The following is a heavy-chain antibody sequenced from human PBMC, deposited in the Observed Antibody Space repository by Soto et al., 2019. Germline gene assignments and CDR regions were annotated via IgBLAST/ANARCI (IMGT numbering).Heavy chain of an antibody. V-gene: IGHV2-5*02. CDR2: INWADDK. D-gene: IGHD2-21*01. Sequence: QITLKESGPTLVKPTQTLTLTCTLSGFSLRSSGVGVGWIRQPPGKALEWLALINWADDKRYSPSLKCRLTIPKDTSKDQVVLTVTNMDPVDTATYYCVHSGGGDCFDYWGQGILVTVSS. J-gene: IGHJ4*02. CDR1: GFSLRSSGVG. CDR3: VHSGGGDCFDY.